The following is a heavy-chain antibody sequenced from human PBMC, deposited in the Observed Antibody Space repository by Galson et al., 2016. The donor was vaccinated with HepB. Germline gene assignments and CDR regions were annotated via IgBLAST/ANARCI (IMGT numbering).Heavy chain of an antibody. D-gene: IGHD1-1*01. V-gene: IGHV1-18*01. CDR3: ARGGGRGGSDY. CDR1: GYTFSHYG. CDR2: IAAHTGNT. Sequence: SVKVSCKASGYTFSHYGITWVRQAPGQGLEWMGWIAAHTGNTNCAQKVEGRVTMTTDPVTNTAYMELRSLTSDDTAVYYCARGGGRGGSDYWGQGTLVTVTS. J-gene: IGHJ4*02.